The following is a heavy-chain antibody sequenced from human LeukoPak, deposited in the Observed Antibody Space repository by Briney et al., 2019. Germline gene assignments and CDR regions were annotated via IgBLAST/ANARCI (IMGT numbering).Heavy chain of an antibody. Sequence: SQTLSLTCTVSGGSISSGAYYWSWIRQVPGKGLEWIGYGYFRGNTFYNPSLKGRVTISVDTSNNHFSLQLNSVTAADTAVYYWGRDENCRGVNCYFIGAQGTQATVSP. D-gene: IGHD2-21*01. J-gene: IGHJ4*02. CDR2: GYFRGNT. V-gene: IGHV4-31*03. CDR1: GGSISSGAYY. CDR3: GRDENCRGVNCYFI.